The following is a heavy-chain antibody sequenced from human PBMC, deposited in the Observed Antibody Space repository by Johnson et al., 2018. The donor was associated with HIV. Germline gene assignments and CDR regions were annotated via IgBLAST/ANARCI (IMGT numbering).Heavy chain of an antibody. CDR1: GFTFSSYA. CDR2: ISDDGSNK. CDR3: AREMATIRGYAFDI. J-gene: IGHJ3*02. D-gene: IGHD5-24*01. Sequence: QVQLVESGGGVVQPGRSLRLSCAASGFTFSSYAMHWVRQAPGKGLEWVAVISDDGSNKYYADSVKGRFTISRDNSKNTLYLQMNSLRAEDTAVYYCAREMATIRGYAFDIWGQGTMVTVSS. V-gene: IGHV3-30-3*01.